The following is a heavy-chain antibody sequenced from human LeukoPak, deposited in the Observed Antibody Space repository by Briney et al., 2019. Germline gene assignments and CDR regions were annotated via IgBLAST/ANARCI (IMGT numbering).Heavy chain of an antibody. CDR2: IYPNGST. J-gene: IGHJ4*02. V-gene: IGHV4-4*02. CDR1: GGSISSYNW. D-gene: IGHD3-3*01. CDR3: ARVDCDITIFGVVIRNYFDY. Sequence: SETLSLTCAVSGGSISSYNWWSWVRQSPGKGLEWIGEIYPNGSTTYNPSLKRRVTISLDKSKNQYSLKMRSVTAADTAVYYCARVDCDITIFGVVIRNYFDYWGQGTLVTVSS.